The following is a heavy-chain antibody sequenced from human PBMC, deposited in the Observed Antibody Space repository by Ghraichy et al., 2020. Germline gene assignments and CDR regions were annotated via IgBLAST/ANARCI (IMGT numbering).Heavy chain of an antibody. CDR2: ISGYNGDT. D-gene: IGHD5-24*01. V-gene: IGHV1-18*04. CDR3: AREGWGYSKLGTKMYYYYGMDV. CDR1: GVTFRTHG. J-gene: IGHJ6*02. Sequence: ASVKVSCTSSGVTFRTHGITWLRQAPGKGLEWMGWISGYNGDTNYAQKFQGRLTMTTDTSASTAYMELRSLRSDDTAFYYCAREGWGYSKLGTKMYYYYGMDVWGQGTTVTVSS.